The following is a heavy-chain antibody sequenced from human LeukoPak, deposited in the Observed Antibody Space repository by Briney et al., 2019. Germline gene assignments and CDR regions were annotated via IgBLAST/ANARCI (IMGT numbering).Heavy chain of an antibody. CDR2: IYSGGST. J-gene: IGHJ5*02. V-gene: IGHV3-53*01. D-gene: IGHD6-13*01. CDR3: ARAQQLYNWFDP. CDR1: GFTVSSNY. Sequence: PGGSLRLSCAASGFTVSSNYMSWVRQAPGKGLEWVSVIYSGGSTYYADSVKGRFTISRDNSKNTLYLQMNSLRAEDTAVYYCARAQQLYNWFDPWGQGTLVTVSS.